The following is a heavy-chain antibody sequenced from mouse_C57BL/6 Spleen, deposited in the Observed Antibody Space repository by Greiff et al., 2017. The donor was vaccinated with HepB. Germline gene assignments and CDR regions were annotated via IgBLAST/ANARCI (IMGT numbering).Heavy chain of an antibody. Sequence: EVQVVESGGGLVKPGGSLKLSCAASGFTFSSYAMSWVRQTPEKRLEWVATISDGGSYTYYPDNVKGRFTISRDNAKNNLYLQMSHLKSEDTAMYYCARESGTTVVAVDYYAMDYWGQGTSVTVSS. V-gene: IGHV5-4*01. CDR1: GFTFSSYA. CDR2: ISDGGSYT. CDR3: ARESGTTVVAVDYYAMDY. D-gene: IGHD1-1*01. J-gene: IGHJ4*01.